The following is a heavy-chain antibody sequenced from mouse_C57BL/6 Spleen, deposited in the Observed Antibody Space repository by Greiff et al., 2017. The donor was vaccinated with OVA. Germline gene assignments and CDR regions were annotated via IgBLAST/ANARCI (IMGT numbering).Heavy chain of an antibody. CDR2: ISSGGSYT. V-gene: IGHV5-6*01. D-gene: IGHD6-1*01. Sequence: EVQGVESGGDLVKPGGSLKLSCAASGFTFSSYGMSWVRQTPDKRLEWVATISSGGSYTYYPDSVKGRFTISRDNAKNTLYLQMSSLKSEDTAMYYCARRQRDAMDYWGQGTSVTVSS. CDR1: GFTFSSYG. J-gene: IGHJ4*01. CDR3: ARRQRDAMDY.